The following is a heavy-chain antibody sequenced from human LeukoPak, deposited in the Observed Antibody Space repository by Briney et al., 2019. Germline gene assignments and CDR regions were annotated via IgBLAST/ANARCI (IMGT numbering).Heavy chain of an antibody. J-gene: IGHJ4*02. CDR2: ISYDGSNK. Sequence: GRSLRLSCAASGFTFSSYGMHWVRQAPGKGLEWVAVISYDGSNKYYADSVKGRFTISRDNSKNTLYLQMNSLRAEDTAVYYCAKELRYYGGYDYWAREPWSPSPQ. CDR1: GFTFSSYG. D-gene: IGHD4-23*01. CDR3: AKELRYYGGYDY. V-gene: IGHV3-30*18.